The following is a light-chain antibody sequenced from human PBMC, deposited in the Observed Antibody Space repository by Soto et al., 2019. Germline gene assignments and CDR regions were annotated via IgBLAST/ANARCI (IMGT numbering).Light chain of an antibody. Sequence: DLQMTQSPSSLSASVGDRVTLTCRASQSISNFLVWYQQKPGKAPRLLIYAASSLQSWVPSRFSASGSGTDFTLTISSLQPEDFATYYCQQSHITPYTFGQGTKLEIK. CDR2: AAS. CDR3: QQSHITPYT. J-gene: IGKJ2*01. CDR1: QSISNF. V-gene: IGKV1-39*01.